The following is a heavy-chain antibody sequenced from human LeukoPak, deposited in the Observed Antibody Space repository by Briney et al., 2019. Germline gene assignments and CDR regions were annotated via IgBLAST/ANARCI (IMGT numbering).Heavy chain of an antibody. V-gene: IGHV3-33*01. CDR1: GFTFSSYG. D-gene: IGHD6-13*01. Sequence: GGSLRLSCAASGFTFSSYGMHWVRQAPGKGLEWVAVIWYDGSNKYYADSVKGRFTISRDNSKNTLYLQMISLRAEDTAVYYCARERGIAAAAAFDYWGQGTLVTVSS. CDR2: IWYDGSNK. CDR3: ARERGIAAAAAFDY. J-gene: IGHJ4*02.